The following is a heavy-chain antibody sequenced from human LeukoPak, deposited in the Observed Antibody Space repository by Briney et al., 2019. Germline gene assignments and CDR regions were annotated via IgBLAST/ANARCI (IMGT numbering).Heavy chain of an antibody. CDR2: ISGSGGST. J-gene: IGHJ5*02. Sequence: GGSLRLSCAASGFTFSSYAMSWVRQAPGTGLELVSAISGSGGSTYYADSVKGRFTISRGNSKNTLYLQMNSLRAEDTAVDFCAKASPCGGDPCNWFDPWGQGTLVTVSS. V-gene: IGHV3-23*01. CDR1: GFTFSSYA. CDR3: AKASPCGGDPCNWFDP. D-gene: IGHD2-21*01.